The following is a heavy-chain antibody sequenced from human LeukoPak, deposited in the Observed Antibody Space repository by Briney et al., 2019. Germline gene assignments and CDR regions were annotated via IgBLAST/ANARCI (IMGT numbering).Heavy chain of an antibody. CDR1: GFTFSYYP. CDR2: ISYDGSNK. V-gene: IGHV3-30*04. D-gene: IGHD1-26*01. Sequence: PGGSLRLSCAASGFTFSYYPMHWVRQAPGKGLEWVAVISYDGSNKYYADSVKGRFTISRDNSKNTLYLQMNSLRAEDTAVYYCAKDYSGSYYYYGMDVWGQGTTVTVSS. CDR3: AKDYSGSYYYYGMDV. J-gene: IGHJ6*02.